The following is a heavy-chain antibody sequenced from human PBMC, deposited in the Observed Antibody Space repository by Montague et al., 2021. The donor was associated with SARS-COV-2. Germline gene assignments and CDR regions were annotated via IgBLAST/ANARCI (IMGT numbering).Heavy chain of an antibody. CDR2: ISNSGDTK. Sequence: SLRLSCAAPGFIFSSYEMNWVRQAPGKGLEWVSYISNSGDTKYYADSVKGRFTTSRDNAKNSLYLQMSSLRAEDTAVYYCARAGEDYYYDSSGSLYWGQGILVTVSS. J-gene: IGHJ4*02. V-gene: IGHV3-48*03. CDR3: ARAGEDYYYDSSGSLY. CDR1: GFIFSSYE. D-gene: IGHD3-22*01.